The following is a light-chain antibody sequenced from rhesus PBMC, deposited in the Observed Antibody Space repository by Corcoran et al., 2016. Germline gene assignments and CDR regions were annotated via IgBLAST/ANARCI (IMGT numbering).Light chain of an antibody. Sequence: DIQMTQSPSSLSASVGDRVTITCLASQGITNDLAWYPQKPGETPKLLIYEASYLQSGIPSRFSGTGSGTYFTLTISSMQSEDFATYYCQHYYRTPRTFGQGTKVEIK. J-gene: IGKJ1*01. CDR1: QGITND. CDR3: QHYYRTPRT. CDR2: EAS. V-gene: IGKV1-25*01.